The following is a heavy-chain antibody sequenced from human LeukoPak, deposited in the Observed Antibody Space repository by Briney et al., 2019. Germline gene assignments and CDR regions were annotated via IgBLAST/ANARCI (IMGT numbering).Heavy chain of an antibody. CDR3: ARDSFPYYYDSSGYYPDY. Sequence: GRSLRLSCAASGFTFSSYGMHWVRQAPGKGLEWVAVISYDGSNKYYADSVKGRFTISRDNSKNTLYLQMNSLRAEDTAVYYCARDSFPYYYDSSGYYPDYWGQGTLVTVSS. D-gene: IGHD3-22*01. J-gene: IGHJ4*02. CDR2: ISYDGSNK. CDR1: GFTFSSYG. V-gene: IGHV3-30*03.